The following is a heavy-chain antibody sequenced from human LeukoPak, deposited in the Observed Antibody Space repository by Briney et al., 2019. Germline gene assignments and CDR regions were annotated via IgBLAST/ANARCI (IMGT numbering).Heavy chain of an antibody. J-gene: IGHJ6*04. V-gene: IGHV1-69*13. CDR1: GGTFSSYA. Sequence: ASVKVSCKASGGTFSSYAISWVRQAPGQGLEWMGGIIPIFGTANYAQKFQGRVTITADESTSTAYMELSSLRSEDTAVYYCARAPSGIAVSYYYYGMGVWGKGTTVTVSS. CDR2: IIPIFGTA. CDR3: ARAPSGIAVSYYYYGMGV. D-gene: IGHD6-19*01.